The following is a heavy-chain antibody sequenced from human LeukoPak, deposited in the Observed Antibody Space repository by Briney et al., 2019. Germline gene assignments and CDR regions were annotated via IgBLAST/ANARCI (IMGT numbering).Heavy chain of an antibody. J-gene: IGHJ4*02. CDR2: IYYSGST. Sequence: SETLSLTCTVSGGSISSYYWSWIRQPPGKGLEWIGYIYYSGSTNYNSSLKSRVTISVDTSKNQFSLKLSSVTAADTAVYYCARGQVGDYRPSLLDYWGQGTLVTVSS. D-gene: IGHD4-17*01. CDR3: ARGQVGDYRPSLLDY. CDR1: GGSISSYY. V-gene: IGHV4-59*01.